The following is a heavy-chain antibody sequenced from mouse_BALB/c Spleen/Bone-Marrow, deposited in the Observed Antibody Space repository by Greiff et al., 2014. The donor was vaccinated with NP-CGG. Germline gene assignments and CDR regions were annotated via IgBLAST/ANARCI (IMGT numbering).Heavy chain of an antibody. CDR3: AITTVVATGDY. V-gene: IGHV1-69*02. CDR2: IDPSDSYT. CDR1: GYTFTSYW. D-gene: IGHD1-1*01. Sequence: QVQLQQSGAELVKPGASVKLSCKASGYTFTSYWVHWVKQRPGQGLEWIGEIDPSDSYTNYNQKFKGKATLTVDKSSSTAYMQLSSLTSEDSAVYYCAITTVVATGDYWGQGTTLTVSS. J-gene: IGHJ2*01.